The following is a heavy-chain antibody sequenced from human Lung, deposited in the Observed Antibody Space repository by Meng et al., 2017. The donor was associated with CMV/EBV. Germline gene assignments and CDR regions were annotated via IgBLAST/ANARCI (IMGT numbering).Heavy chain of an antibody. CDR2: IYFSGNT. V-gene: IGHV4-39*07. CDR3: VTETGYNYDN. Sequence: QAQLQEAGPGQVQPSETLSLTCSVSGCSISSSSYYWGWIRQSPGKGLEWIGSIYFSGNTYYNPSLKSRVTMSVGTAQNKFSLTLRSVTAADTAVYYRVTETGYNYDNWGQGALVTVSS. J-gene: IGHJ4*02. D-gene: IGHD5-24*01. CDR1: GCSISSSSYY.